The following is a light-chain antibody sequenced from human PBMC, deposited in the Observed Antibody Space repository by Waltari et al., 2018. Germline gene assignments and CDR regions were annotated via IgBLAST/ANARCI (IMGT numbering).Light chain of an antibody. CDR2: EVS. V-gene: IGLV2-14*01. CDR3: ASYTSSGTLV. CDR1: SSDIGGYQY. Sequence: QSALTQPASASGSPGQSITIPCTGTSSDIGGYQYVPWYQQHPGRAPKLILFEVSDRPSGISYRCSGSKSGSTASLTIAGLQAEDEGHYYCASYTSSGTLVFGGGTELTVL. J-gene: IGLJ3*02.